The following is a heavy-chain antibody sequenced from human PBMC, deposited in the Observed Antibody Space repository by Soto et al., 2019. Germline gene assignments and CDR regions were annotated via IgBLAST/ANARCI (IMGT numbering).Heavy chain of an antibody. CDR3: ARPDSNGWYHY. CDR1: GYSCTDYW. V-gene: IGHV5-51*07. CDR2: INCGDSDT. J-gene: IGHJ4*02. D-gene: IGHD6-19*01. Sequence: VASLNLCCTVSGYSCTDYWIAWVHQMPGRGLDWMGIINCGDSDTRYSPSFQGQVTVSVDKSITTAYLQWSSLKASDTAIYYCARPDSNGWYHYWGQGTLLTVSS.